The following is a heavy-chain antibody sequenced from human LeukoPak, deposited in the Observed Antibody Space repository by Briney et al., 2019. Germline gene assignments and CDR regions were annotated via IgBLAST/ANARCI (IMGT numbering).Heavy chain of an antibody. Sequence: GGSLRFSCAASGFTFSNYWMTWVRQAPGKGLEWVANIKQDGSQNYYVDSVKGRFTISRDNAENSLYLQMNNLRAEDTAVYYCARERAVGTAYAALEISGQGT. CDR1: GFTFSNYW. CDR3: ARERAVGTAYAALEI. D-gene: IGHD5-18*01. CDR2: IKQDGSQN. V-gene: IGHV3-7*01. J-gene: IGHJ3*02.